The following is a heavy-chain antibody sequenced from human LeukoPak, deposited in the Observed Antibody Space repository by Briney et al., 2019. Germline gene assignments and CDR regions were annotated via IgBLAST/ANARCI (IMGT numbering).Heavy chain of an antibody. J-gene: IGHJ4*02. Sequence: GASVKVSCKASGYTFTGYYMHWVRQAPGQGLEWMGWINPNSGGTNYAQKFQGRVTMTRDTSISAAYMELSRLRSDDTAVYYCAKHRYFDWLFDYWGQGTLVTVSS. V-gene: IGHV1-2*02. CDR3: AKHRYFDWLFDY. CDR1: GYTFTGYY. CDR2: INPNSGGT. D-gene: IGHD3-9*01.